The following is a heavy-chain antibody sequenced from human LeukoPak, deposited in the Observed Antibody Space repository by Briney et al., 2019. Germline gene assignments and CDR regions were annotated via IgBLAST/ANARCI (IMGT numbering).Heavy chain of an antibody. CDR1: GGSISSGDHY. CDR3: ARARREMATLIFDY. J-gene: IGHJ4*02. CDR2: IYYSGST. V-gene: IGHV4-30-4*01. Sequence: SETLSLTCTVSGGSISSGDHYWSWIRQPPGKGLEWIGYIYYSGSTYYSPSLKSRVTISVDTSKNQFSLKLSSVTAADTAVYYCARARREMATLIFDYWGQGTLVTVSS. D-gene: IGHD5-24*01.